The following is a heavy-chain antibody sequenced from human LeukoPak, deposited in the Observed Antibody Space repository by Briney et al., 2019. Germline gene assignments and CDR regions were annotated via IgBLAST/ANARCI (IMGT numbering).Heavy chain of an antibody. J-gene: IGHJ4*02. CDR1: GXSFSSYC. Sequence: GESLKISYKGSGXSFSSYCIGWVRQMPGKGLERMGIIYPDDSDTRYSPSFQGQVTISADRSISTAYLQWSSLKASDTAMYYCARHRKDIGFDSWGQGTLVTVSS. D-gene: IGHD2-15*01. CDR3: ARHRKDIGFDS. V-gene: IGHV5-51*01. CDR2: IYPDDSDT.